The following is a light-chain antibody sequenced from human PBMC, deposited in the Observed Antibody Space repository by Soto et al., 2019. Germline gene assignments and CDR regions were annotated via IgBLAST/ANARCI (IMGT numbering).Light chain of an antibody. CDR3: QQYGSTPLT. J-gene: IGKJ4*01. V-gene: IGKV3-20*01. CDR1: QSVSRNY. Sequence: EIGLTQSPGTLSLSPGGRATLSCRASQSVSRNYVAWYQQKPGQAPRLLIYGASSRASGIPDRFSGSGSGADFTLSITRLEPDDFALYYCQQYGSTPLTFGGGTKVNIK. CDR2: GAS.